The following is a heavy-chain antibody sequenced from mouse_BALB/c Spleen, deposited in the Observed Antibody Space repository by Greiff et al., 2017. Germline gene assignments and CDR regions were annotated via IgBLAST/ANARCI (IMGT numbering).Heavy chain of an antibody. V-gene: IGHV2-2*02. Sequence: QVQLKQSGPGLVQPSQSLSITCTVSGFSLTSYGVHWVRQSPGKGLEWLGVIWSGGSTDYNAAFISRLSISKDNSKSQVFFKMNSLQANDTAIYYCARSRGSSYEYFDVWGAGTTVTVSS. D-gene: IGHD1-1*01. J-gene: IGHJ1*01. CDR1: GFSLTSYG. CDR2: IWSGGST. CDR3: ARSRGSSYEYFDV.